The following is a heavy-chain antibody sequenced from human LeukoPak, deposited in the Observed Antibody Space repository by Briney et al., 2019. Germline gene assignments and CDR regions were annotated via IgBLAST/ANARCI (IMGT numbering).Heavy chain of an antibody. D-gene: IGHD5-18*01. V-gene: IGHV4-59*01. CDR3: ARDATMVTREGLDY. CDR1: GGSFSTCH. J-gene: IGHJ4*02. Sequence: SETLSLTCTVSGGSFSTCHWSWIRRPPGKGLEWIGNVYYSGNTNYNPSLKSRVTISVDTSKNQFSLKLTSVTAADTAVYYCARDATMVTREGLDYWGQGTLVTVSS. CDR2: VYYSGNT.